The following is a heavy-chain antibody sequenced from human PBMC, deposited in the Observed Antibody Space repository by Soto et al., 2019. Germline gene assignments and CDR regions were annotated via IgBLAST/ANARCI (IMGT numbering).Heavy chain of an antibody. CDR3: AKDGFLGYCSGGSCRPGYYYGMDV. V-gene: IGHV3-48*01. J-gene: IGHJ6*02. CDR1: GFTFSSYG. CDR2: ITTSSFTI. D-gene: IGHD2-15*01. Sequence: GGSLRLSCAASGFTFSSYGMNWVRQAPGKGLEWISYITTSSFTIKYADSVMGRFTISRDNSKNTLYLQMNSLRAEDTAVYYCAKDGFLGYCSGGSCRPGYYYGMDVWGQGTTVTVSS.